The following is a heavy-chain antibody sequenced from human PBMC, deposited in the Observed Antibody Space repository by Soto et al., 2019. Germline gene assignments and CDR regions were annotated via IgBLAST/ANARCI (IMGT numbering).Heavy chain of an antibody. CDR1: GGSISSYY. CDR2: IYYSGIT. CDR3: ARYKSNYYYGMDV. D-gene: IGHD1-20*01. Sequence: QVQLQESGPGLVKPSETLSLTCTVSGGSISSYYWSWIRQPPGKGLEWIGYIYYSGITNYNPSLKEPVPIFINPSKDPFPLKFNSFNAAGTAVVYCARYKSNYYYGMDVWGQGTTVTVSS. V-gene: IGHV4-59*01. J-gene: IGHJ6*02.